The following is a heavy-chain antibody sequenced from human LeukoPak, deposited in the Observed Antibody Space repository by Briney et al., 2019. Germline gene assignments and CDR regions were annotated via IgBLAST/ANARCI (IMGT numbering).Heavy chain of an antibody. Sequence: SETLSLTCAAYGGSFSGYYWSWIRQPPGKGLEWIGEINHSGSTNYNPSLKSRVTISVDTSKNQFSLKLSSVTAADTAVYYCARHNGPNRYDYVWGSYRYYFDYWGQGTLVTVSS. V-gene: IGHV4-34*01. CDR2: INHSGST. CDR1: GGSFSGYY. D-gene: IGHD3-16*02. J-gene: IGHJ4*02. CDR3: ARHNGPNRYDYVWGSYRYYFDY.